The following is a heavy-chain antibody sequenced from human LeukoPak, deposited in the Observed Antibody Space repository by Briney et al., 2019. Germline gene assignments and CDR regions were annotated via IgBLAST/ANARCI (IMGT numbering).Heavy chain of an antibody. V-gene: IGHV4-59*08. CDR3: ARQYSSSWIDY. Sequence: SETLSLTCTVSGGSISRYYWSWIRQPPGKGLEWIGYIYYSGSTNYNPSLKSRVTISVDTSKNQFSLKLSSVTAADTAAYYCARQYSSSWIDYWGQGTLVTVSS. J-gene: IGHJ4*02. CDR1: GGSISRYY. CDR2: IYYSGST. D-gene: IGHD6-13*01.